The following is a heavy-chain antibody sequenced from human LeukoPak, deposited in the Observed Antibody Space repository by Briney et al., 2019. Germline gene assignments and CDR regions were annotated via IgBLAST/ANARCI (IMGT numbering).Heavy chain of an antibody. CDR3: ARDLRKRGSSWYPPSDY. J-gene: IGHJ4*02. CDR2: INPNSGGT. Sequence: ASVKVSCKASGYTFTGYYMHWVRQAPGQGLEWMGWINPNSGGTNYAQKFQGRVTMTRDTSISTAYMELSRLRSDDTAVYYCARDLRKRGSSWYPPSDYWGQGTLVTVSS. CDR1: GYTFTGYY. D-gene: IGHD6-13*01. V-gene: IGHV1-2*02.